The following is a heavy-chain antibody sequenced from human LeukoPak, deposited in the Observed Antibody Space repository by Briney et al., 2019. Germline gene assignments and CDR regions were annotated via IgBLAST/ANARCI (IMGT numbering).Heavy chain of an antibody. CDR3: VKASNGDHSYYFDY. Sequence: RGGSLRLFCAASGFTFDDYAMHWVRHAPGKGLEWVSGISWNSGSIGYADSVKGRFTISRDNAKNSLYLQMNSLRAEDTALYYCVKASNGDHSYYFDYWGQGTLVTVSS. J-gene: IGHJ4*02. D-gene: IGHD4-17*01. V-gene: IGHV3-9*01. CDR1: GFTFDDYA. CDR2: ISWNSGSI.